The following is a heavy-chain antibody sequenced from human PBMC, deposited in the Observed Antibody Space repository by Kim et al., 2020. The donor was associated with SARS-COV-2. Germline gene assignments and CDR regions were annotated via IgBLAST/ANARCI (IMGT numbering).Heavy chain of an antibody. CDR1: GFTFSNAW. V-gene: IGHV3-15*01. CDR3: TTTTTSGYSSSWALLYYYGMDV. Sequence: GGSLRLSCAASGFTFSNAWMSWVRQAPGKGLEWVGRIKSKTDGGTTDYAAPVKGRFTISRDDSKNTLYLQMNSLKTEDTAVYYCTTTTTSGYSSSWALLYYYGMDVWGQGTTVTVSS. CDR2: IKSKTDGGTT. J-gene: IGHJ6*02. D-gene: IGHD6-13*01.